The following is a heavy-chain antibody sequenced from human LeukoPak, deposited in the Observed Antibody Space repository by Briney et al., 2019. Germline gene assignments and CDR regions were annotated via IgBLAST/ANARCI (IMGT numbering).Heavy chain of an antibody. D-gene: IGHD6-19*01. CDR1: GGSFSGYY. CDR2: INHSGST. J-gene: IGHJ5*02. CDR3: ARQYSSGWYNWFDP. V-gene: IGHV4-34*01. Sequence: PSETLSLTCAVYGGSFSGYYWSWIRQPPGKGLEWIGEINHSGSTNYNPSLKSRVTISVDTSKNQFSLKLSSVTAADMAVYYCARQYSSGWYNWFDPWGQGTLVTVSS.